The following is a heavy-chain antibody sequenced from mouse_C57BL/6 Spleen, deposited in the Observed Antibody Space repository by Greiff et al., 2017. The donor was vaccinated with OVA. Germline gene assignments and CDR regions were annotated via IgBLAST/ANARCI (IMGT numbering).Heavy chain of an antibody. Sequence: QVQLQQPGAELVKPGASVKLSCKASGYTFTSYWMHWVKQRPGQGLEWIGMIHPNSGSTNYNEKFKSKATLTVDKSSSTAYMQLSSLTSEDSAVYYCAREGPHYYGSSYYAMDYWGQGTSVTVSS. CDR2: IHPNSGST. D-gene: IGHD1-1*01. CDR1: GYTFTSYW. V-gene: IGHV1-64*01. CDR3: AREGPHYYGSSYYAMDY. J-gene: IGHJ4*01.